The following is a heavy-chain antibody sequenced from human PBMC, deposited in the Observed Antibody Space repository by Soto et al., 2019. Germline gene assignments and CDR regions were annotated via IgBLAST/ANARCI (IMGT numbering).Heavy chain of an antibody. V-gene: IGHV4-34*01. Sequence: SETLSLTCAVDGGSFSGYYWSWIRQPPGKGLEWIGEINHSGSTNYNPSLKIRVTISVYTSKNQFSLKLSSVTAADTAVYYCARHRRRGTYYYDSSGRRGYYFDYWGQGTLVTGSS. J-gene: IGHJ4*02. CDR2: INHSGST. CDR1: GGSFSGYY. CDR3: ARHRRRGTYYYDSSGRRGYYFDY. D-gene: IGHD3-22*01.